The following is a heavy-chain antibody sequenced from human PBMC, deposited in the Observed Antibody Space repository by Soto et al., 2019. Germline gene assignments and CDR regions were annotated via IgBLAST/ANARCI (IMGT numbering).Heavy chain of an antibody. CDR1: GGSISSGDYY. V-gene: IGHV4-30-4*01. D-gene: IGHD1-7*01. CDR2: IYYSGST. J-gene: IGHJ5*02. CDR3: ARELELPRFRWFDP. Sequence: SETLSLTCTVSGGSISSGDYYWSWIRQPPGKGLEWIGYIYYSGSTYYNPSLKSRVTISVDTSKNQFSLKLSSVTAADTAVYYCARELELPRFRWFDPWGQGTPVTVSS.